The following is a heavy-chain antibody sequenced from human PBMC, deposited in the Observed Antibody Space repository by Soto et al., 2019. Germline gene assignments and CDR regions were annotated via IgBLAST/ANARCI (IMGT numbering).Heavy chain of an antibody. V-gene: IGHV3-72*01. CDR1: GFTFSDYY. D-gene: IGHD5-12*01. CDR2: SRNKPNSYTT. CDR3: ARASRVVVALDY. Sequence: EVQLVESGGGLVQPGGSQRLSCAASGFTFSDYYMDWVRQAPGKGLEWVGRSRNKPNSYTTEYAASVKGRFTISRDDLKNSLYLQMDSLKTEDTAVYYCARASRVVVALDYWGQGTLVTVSS. J-gene: IGHJ4*02.